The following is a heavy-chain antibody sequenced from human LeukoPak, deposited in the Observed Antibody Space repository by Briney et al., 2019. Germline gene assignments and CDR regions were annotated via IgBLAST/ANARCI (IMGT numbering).Heavy chain of an antibody. Sequence: PGGSLRLSCAASGFTFSNAWMSWVRQAPGKGLEWVGRIKSKTDGGTTDYAAPVKGRFTISRDDSKNTLYLQMNSLKTEDTAVYYCTTGPPYYDILTGYYLDAFDIWGQGTMVTVSS. V-gene: IGHV3-15*01. CDR2: IKSKTDGGTT. J-gene: IGHJ3*02. CDR3: TTGPPYYDILTGYYLDAFDI. CDR1: GFTFSNAW. D-gene: IGHD3-9*01.